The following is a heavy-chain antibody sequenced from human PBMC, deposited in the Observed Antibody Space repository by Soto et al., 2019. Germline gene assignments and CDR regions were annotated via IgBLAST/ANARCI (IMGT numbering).Heavy chain of an antibody. CDR2: ISANSGNT. CDR1: GFGLSTYA. Sequence: ELQLLESGGGFVQPGGSLRLSCTASGFGLSTYAISWVRQAPGKGLEWVSVISANSGNTDYADSVKSRFTISRDKSENTVFLQMNRLRAEDTAVYYCALPSCGGDCYSPFDYWGQGTLVTVSS. J-gene: IGHJ4*02. D-gene: IGHD2-21*02. CDR3: ALPSCGGDCYSPFDY. V-gene: IGHV3-23*01.